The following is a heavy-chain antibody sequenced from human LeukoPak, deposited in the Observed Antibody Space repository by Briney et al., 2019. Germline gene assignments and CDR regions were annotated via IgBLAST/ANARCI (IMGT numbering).Heavy chain of an antibody. Sequence: GGSLRLSCAASGFTFSSYWMSWVRQAPGKGLEWVSYISSSGSTIYYADSVKGRFTISRDNAKNSLYLQMNSLRAEGTAVYYCAELGITMIGGVWGKGTTVTISS. CDR1: GFTFSSYW. CDR2: ISSSGSTI. J-gene: IGHJ6*04. V-gene: IGHV3-48*04. CDR3: AELGITMIGGV. D-gene: IGHD3-10*02.